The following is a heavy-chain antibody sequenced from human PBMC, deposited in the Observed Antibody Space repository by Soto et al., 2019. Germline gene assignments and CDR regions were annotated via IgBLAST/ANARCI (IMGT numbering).Heavy chain of an antibody. V-gene: IGHV3-33*01. CDR1: GFIFNGYR. CDR3: ARDQCININFGVEGRSFDS. J-gene: IGHJ5*01. Sequence: GGSLRLSCAAPGFIFNGYRLHWFGQAPGKGLEWVAVIWYDGSNKYYADSVKGRFTFSRDNAKNTLSLQMNSLRAEDTAVYYCARDQCININFGVEGRSFDSWGQGTLVTVSS. CDR2: IWYDGSNK. D-gene: IGHD3-16*01.